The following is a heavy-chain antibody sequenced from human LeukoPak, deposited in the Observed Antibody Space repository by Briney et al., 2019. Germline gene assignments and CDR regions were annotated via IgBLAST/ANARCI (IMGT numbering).Heavy chain of an antibody. J-gene: IGHJ4*02. CDR1: GDSISSRNYY. Sequence: SSETLSLICTVSGDSISSRNYYRGWIRQSPGKGLEWIGSIYYSGDTFYNPSLKSRVTISLDMSKNQFSLKLSSVTAADTAIYYCARVGHYRDGGAYYHYLDYWGQGTLVTVSS. CDR3: ARVGHYRDGGAYYHYLDY. D-gene: IGHD3-22*01. CDR2: IYYSGDT. V-gene: IGHV4-39*07.